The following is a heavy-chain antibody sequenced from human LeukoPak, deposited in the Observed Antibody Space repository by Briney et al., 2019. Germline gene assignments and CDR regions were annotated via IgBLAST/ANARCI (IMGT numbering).Heavy chain of an antibody. CDR2: ISDSGSTI. CDR1: EFVFSDYY. Sequence: GGSLRLSCAASEFVFSDYYMSWIRQAPGKGLEWVSYISDSGSTIYYADSVKGRFTISRDNVKNSLYLQMSGLRAEDTAVYYCAREIEGDYGSGTFFDLWGQGNMVTVSS. CDR3: AREIEGDYGSGTFFDL. D-gene: IGHD3-10*01. J-gene: IGHJ4*02. V-gene: IGHV3-11*01.